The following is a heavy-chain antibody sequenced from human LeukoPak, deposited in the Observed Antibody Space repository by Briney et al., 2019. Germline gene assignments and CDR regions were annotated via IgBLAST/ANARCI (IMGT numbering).Heavy chain of an antibody. D-gene: IGHD5-18*01. V-gene: IGHV3-23*01. CDR1: GFTFSTYG. J-gene: IGHJ4*02. Sequence: GGSLRLSCAASGFTFSTYGMSWVRQVPGKGLEWVSSISGRNNGTYYADSVKGRFTISRDSSKNTLYLQMNSLRAEDTAVYYCAKDHSCLQLWCYFDYWGQGTLVTVSS. CDR2: ISGRNNGT. CDR3: AKDHSCLQLWCYFDY.